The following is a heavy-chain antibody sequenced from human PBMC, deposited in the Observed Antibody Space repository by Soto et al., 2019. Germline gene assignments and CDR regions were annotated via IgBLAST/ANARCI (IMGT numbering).Heavy chain of an antibody. J-gene: IGHJ6*02. CDR1: GYTFTGYY. CDR3: ARASGYCSGGSCYGMDV. CDR2: INPNSGGT. D-gene: IGHD2-15*01. V-gene: IGHV1-2*04. Sequence: QVQLVQSGAEVKKPGASVKVSCKASGYTFTGYYMHCVRQAPGQGLEWMGGINPNSGGTNYAQKLQGWVTMTRDTSISTAYMELSRLRSDDTAVYYFARASGYCSGGSCYGMDVWGQGTTVTVSS.